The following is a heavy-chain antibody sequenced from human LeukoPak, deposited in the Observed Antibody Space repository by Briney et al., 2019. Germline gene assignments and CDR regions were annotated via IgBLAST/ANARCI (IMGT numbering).Heavy chain of an antibody. V-gene: IGHV1-46*01. CDR2: INPSGGST. CDR3: ARDLRVVVVAATVFDY. J-gene: IGHJ4*02. D-gene: IGHD2-15*01. CDR1: GYTFTSYY. Sequence: ASVKVSCKASGYTFTSYYMHWVRQAPGQGLEWMGIINPSGGSTSYAQKFQGRVTMTRDTSTSTVYMELSSLRSEDTAVYYCARDLRVVVVAATVFDYWGQGTLVTVPS.